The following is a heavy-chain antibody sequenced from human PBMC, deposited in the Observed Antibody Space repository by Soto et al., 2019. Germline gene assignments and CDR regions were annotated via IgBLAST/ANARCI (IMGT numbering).Heavy chain of an antibody. Sequence: QITLKESGPTLVKPTQTLTLTCTFSGFSLSTSEVGVGWIRQPPGKALEWLALIYWDDDKRYSPSLKSRLTITKDTSKNQVVLTMTNMDPVDTATYCCAHRFDWYYFDYWGQGTLVTVSS. CDR1: GFSLSTSEVG. CDR3: AHRFDWYYFDY. D-gene: IGHD3-9*01. V-gene: IGHV2-5*02. J-gene: IGHJ4*02. CDR2: IYWDDDK.